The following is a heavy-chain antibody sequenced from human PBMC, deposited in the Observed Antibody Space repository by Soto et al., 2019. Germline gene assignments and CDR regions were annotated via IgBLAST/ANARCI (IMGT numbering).Heavy chain of an antibody. J-gene: IGHJ4*01. V-gene: IGHV1-18*01. CDR3: ARPVVRSGFPL. CDR1: GYTFTSHG. CDR2: LNINNGNT. Sequence: QVQLVQSGAEVKKPGASVKVSCKASGYTFTSHGINWVRQAPGQGLEWMGWLNINNGNTNYAQKLQGRVTLTTDTYTSTGNTELRALSSDDTDVYDCARPVVRSGFPLWGHGTIDTVSS. D-gene: IGHD2-21*01.